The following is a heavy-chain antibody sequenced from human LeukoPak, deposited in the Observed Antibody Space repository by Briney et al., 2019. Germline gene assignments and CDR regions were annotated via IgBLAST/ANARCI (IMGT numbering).Heavy chain of an antibody. D-gene: IGHD1-26*01. CDR3: AKERQEGATPFDY. V-gene: IGHV3-30*04. J-gene: IGHJ4*02. CDR2: IASDSSIT. CDR1: GFTFNAYS. Sequence: PGRSLRLSCAASGFTFNAYSMHWVRQAPGKGLEWVTVIASDSSITYYADSVRGRFTVSRDNSKDTVYLQMNSLRGDDTAVYYCAKERQEGATPFDYWGQGSLVTVSS.